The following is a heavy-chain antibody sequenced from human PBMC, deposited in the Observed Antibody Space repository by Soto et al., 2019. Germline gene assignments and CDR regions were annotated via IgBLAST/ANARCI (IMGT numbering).Heavy chain of an antibody. D-gene: IGHD2-21*01. J-gene: IGHJ4*02. Sequence: EVQLLESGGGLVQPGGSLRLSCAASGFTFNNYAMSWVRQAPGKGLEWVSLISGSGGNTYYADSVKGRFTISRDSSKNTLYLQMNSLRAEDTAIYSCARDLVAKPAYWGQGTLVTVSS. CDR3: ARDLVAKPAY. CDR1: GFTFNNYA. V-gene: IGHV3-23*01. CDR2: ISGSGGNT.